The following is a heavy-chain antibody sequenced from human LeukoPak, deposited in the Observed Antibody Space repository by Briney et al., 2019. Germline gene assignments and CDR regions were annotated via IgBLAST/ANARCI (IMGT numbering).Heavy chain of an antibody. CDR3: ARDRTRYYDSSGLLIGI. V-gene: IGHV4-59*01. Sequence: SETLSLTCTVSGGSISSYYWSWIRQPPGKGLEWIGYIYYSGSTDYNPSLKSRVTISVDTSKNQFSLKLSSVTAADTAVYYCARDRTRYYDSSGLLIGIWGKGTTVTVSS. CDR2: IYYSGST. J-gene: IGHJ6*04. D-gene: IGHD3-22*01. CDR1: GGSISSYY.